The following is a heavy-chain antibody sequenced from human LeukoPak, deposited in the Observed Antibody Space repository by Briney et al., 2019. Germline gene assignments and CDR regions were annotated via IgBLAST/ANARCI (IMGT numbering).Heavy chain of an antibody. CDR2: IYPGDSDT. V-gene: IGHV5-51*01. J-gene: IGHJ4*02. CDR1: GYSFTSYW. D-gene: IGHD3-22*01. Sequence: GESLKISCKGFGYSFTSYWIAWVRQMPGKGLEWMGIIYPGDSDTRYSPSFQGQVTISGDKSISTVYLQWSSLKASDTAMYYCARRPSSGYYGSHFDYWGQGTLVTVSS. CDR3: ARRPSSGYYGSHFDY.